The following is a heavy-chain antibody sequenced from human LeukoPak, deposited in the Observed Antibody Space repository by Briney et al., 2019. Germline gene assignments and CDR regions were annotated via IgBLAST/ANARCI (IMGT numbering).Heavy chain of an antibody. CDR3: AREDYGDAFAY. J-gene: IGHJ4*02. D-gene: IGHD4-17*01. V-gene: IGHV3-48*01. Sequence: PGGSLRLSCAASGFTFSSYTMNWVRQAPGKGLEWVSYISSDGSTIYYADSMKGRFTISRDNAKNSLYLQMNSLRAEDTAVYYCAREDYGDAFAYWGQGTLVTVSP. CDR2: ISSDGSTI. CDR1: GFTFSSYT.